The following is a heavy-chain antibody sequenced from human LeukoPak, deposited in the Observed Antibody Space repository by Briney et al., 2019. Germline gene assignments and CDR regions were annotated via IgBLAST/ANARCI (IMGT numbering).Heavy chain of an antibody. CDR3: SLARSEYHYGMDV. V-gene: IGHV6-1*01. CDR2: TYYRSKWYY. J-gene: IGHJ6*02. CDR1: GDSVSSISVA. Sequence: SQTLSLTCAISGDSVSSISVAWNWIRPSPSRGLEWLGRTYYRSKWYYEYAVSVKSRINISPDTSKNQFSLQLTSGTPEDTAVYYCSLARSEYHYGMDVWGQGTTVTVSS.